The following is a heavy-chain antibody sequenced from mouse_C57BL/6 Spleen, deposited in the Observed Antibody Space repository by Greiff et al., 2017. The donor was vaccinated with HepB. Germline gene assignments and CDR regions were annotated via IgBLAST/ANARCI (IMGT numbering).Heavy chain of an antibody. J-gene: IGHJ4*01. CDR2: ISSGSSTI. CDR3: ARPREAMDY. Sequence: EVKVVESGGGLVKPGGSLKLTCAASGFTFSDYGMHWVRQAPEKGLEWVAYISSGSSTIYYADTVKGRFTISRDNAKNTLFLQMNSLRSEDTAMYYCARPREAMDYWGQGTSVTVSS. V-gene: IGHV5-17*01. CDR1: GFTFSDYG.